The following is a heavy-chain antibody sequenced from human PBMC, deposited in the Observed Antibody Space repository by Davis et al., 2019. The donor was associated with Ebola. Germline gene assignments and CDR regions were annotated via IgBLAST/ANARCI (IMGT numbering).Heavy chain of an antibody. CDR2: IIPILGIA. J-gene: IGHJ6*02. V-gene: IGHV1-69*04. CDR1: GGTFSSYT. Sequence: SVKVSCKASGGTFSSYTISWVRQAPGQGLEWMGRIIPILGIANYAQKFQGRVTITADKSTSTAYMELSSLRSEDTAVYYCAKEGGSRFGGFGEYYGMDVWGQGTTVTVSS. CDR3: AKEGGSRFGGFGEYYGMDV. D-gene: IGHD3-10*01.